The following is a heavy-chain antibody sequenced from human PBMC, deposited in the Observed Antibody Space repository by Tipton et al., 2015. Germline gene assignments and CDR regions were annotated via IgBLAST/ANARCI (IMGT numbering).Heavy chain of an antibody. CDR3: ARDSFYADTGGYYPLEF. J-gene: IGHJ4*02. V-gene: IGHV4-31*03. CDR1: GASISSGAYY. CDR2: IYSSGST. Sequence: TLSLTCTVSGASISSGAYYWYWIRQHPGKGLEWIGYIYSSGSTYYNPSLKSRVTISVDTSKNQFSLKLSSVSAADSAVYYCARDSFYADTGGYYPLEFWGQGTLVTVSS. D-gene: IGHD3-22*01.